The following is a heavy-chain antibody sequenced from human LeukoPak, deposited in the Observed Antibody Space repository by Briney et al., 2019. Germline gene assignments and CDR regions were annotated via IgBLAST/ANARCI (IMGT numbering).Heavy chain of an antibody. CDR3: ARYYYDSSGYHSYYFDY. V-gene: IGHV4-34*01. Sequence: SETLSLTCAVYGGSFSGYYWSWIRQPPGKGLEWIGEINHSGSTNYNPSLKSRVTISVDTSKNQFSLKLSSVTAADTAVYYCARYYYDSSGYHSYYFDYRGQGTLVTVSS. D-gene: IGHD3-22*01. CDR1: GGSFSGYY. J-gene: IGHJ4*02. CDR2: INHSGST.